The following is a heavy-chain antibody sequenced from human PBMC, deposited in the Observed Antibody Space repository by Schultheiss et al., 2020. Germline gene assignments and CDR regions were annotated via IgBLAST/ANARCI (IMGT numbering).Heavy chain of an antibody. D-gene: IGHD5-18*01. V-gene: IGHV4-59*01. CDR2: IYYSGST. CDR3: GRVPGDTAMVFHYMDV. J-gene: IGHJ6*03. Sequence: SQTLSLTCAVYGGSFSGYYWSWIRQHPGKGLEWIGYIYYSGSTNYNPSLKSRVTISVDTSKNQFSLKLSFVTAADTAVYYCGRVPGDTAMVFHYMDVWGKGTTVTVSS. CDR1: GGSFSGYY.